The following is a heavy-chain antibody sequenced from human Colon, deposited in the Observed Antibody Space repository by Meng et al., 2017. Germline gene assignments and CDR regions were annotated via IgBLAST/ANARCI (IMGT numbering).Heavy chain of an antibody. J-gene: IGHJ5*02. V-gene: IGHV4-34*01. CDR2: INHSGST. CDR3: ARERLSSGWYGGRWFDP. Sequence: QGCSGLLRLWETLSLPCAVYGGSFSGYYGSWIRQPPGKGLEWIGEINHSGSTNYNPSLKSRVTISVDTSKNQFSLKLSSVTAADTAVYYCARERLSSGWYGGRWFDPWGQGTLVTVSS. D-gene: IGHD6-19*01. CDR1: GGSFSGYY.